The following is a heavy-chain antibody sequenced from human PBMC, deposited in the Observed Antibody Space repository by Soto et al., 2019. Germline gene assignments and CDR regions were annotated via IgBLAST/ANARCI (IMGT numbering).Heavy chain of an antibody. V-gene: IGHV1-18*01. Sequence: QVQLVQSGAEVKKPGASVKVSCKASGYTFTSYGITWVRQAPGQGLEWMGWISDYNGNTNYAQKLQGRVTMTTDTSTSTASIALRSLRSDDTAVYYCARDYDFCSGYPSNWFDPWGQGTLVTVSS. CDR3: ARDYDFCSGYPSNWFDP. CDR2: ISDYNGNT. D-gene: IGHD3-3*01. J-gene: IGHJ5*02. CDR1: GYTFTSYG.